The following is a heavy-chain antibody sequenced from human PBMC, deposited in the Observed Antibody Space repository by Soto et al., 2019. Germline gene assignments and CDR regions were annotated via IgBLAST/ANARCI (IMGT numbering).Heavy chain of an antibody. D-gene: IGHD3-22*01. CDR1: GYTFTSYG. Sequence: QVQLVQSGAEVKKPGASVKVSCKASGYTFTSYGISRVRQAPGQGLEWMGWISAYNGNTNYAQKLQGRVTMTTDTSTSTAYMELRSLRSDDTAVYYCARTRSTYYYDSSGYFDYWGQGTLVTVSS. CDR2: ISAYNGNT. V-gene: IGHV1-18*01. CDR3: ARTRSTYYYDSSGYFDY. J-gene: IGHJ4*02.